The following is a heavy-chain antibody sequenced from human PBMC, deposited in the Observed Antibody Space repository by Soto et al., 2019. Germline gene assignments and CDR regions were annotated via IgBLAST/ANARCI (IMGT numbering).Heavy chain of an antibody. J-gene: IGHJ4*02. D-gene: IGHD5-18*01. CDR3: ARDSFGYSCGISSPDY. CDR1: GYTFTSYY. Sequence: ASVKVSCKASGYTFTSYYMHWVRQAPGQGLEWMGIINPSGGSTSYAQKFQGRVTMTRDTSTSTVYMELSSLRSEDTAVYYCARDSFGYSCGISSPDYWGQGTLVTVSS. V-gene: IGHV1-46*03. CDR2: INPSGGST.